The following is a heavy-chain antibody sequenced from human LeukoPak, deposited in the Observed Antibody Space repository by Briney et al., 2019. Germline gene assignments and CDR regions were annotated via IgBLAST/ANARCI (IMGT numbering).Heavy chain of an antibody. Sequence: GGSLRLSCAASGFTFSSYAMSWVRQAPGKGLEWVSAISGSGGSTYYADSVKGRFTISRDNSKNTLYLQMNSLRAEDTAVYYCAKGGTRLVYYYMDVWGKGTTVTVSS. CDR2: ISGSGGST. CDR3: AKGGTRLVYYYMDV. D-gene: IGHD1-26*01. V-gene: IGHV3-23*01. CDR1: GFTFSSYA. J-gene: IGHJ6*03.